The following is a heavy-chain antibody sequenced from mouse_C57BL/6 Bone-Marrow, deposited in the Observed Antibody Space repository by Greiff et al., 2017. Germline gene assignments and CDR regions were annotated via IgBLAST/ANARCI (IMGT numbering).Heavy chain of an antibody. CDR2: IYPRSGNT. D-gene: IGHD1-1*01. CDR3: ARLGTTLVFDY. J-gene: IGHJ2*01. CDR1: GYTFTGYG. V-gene: IGHV1-81*01. Sequence: VQLQQSGAELARPGASVKLSCTASGYTFTGYGISWVKQRTGQGLEWIGEIYPRSGNTYYTEKFKGKATLTADKSSSTAYMELRSLTSEDSAVYFCARLGTTLVFDYWGQGTTLTVSS.